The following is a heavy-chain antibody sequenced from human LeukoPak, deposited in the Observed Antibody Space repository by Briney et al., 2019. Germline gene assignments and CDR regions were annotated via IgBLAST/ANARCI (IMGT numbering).Heavy chain of an antibody. CDR1: GGSISSYY. Sequence: SETLSLTCTVSGGSISSYYWSWIRQPAGKGLEWIGRIYTSGSTNYNPSLKSRVTMSVDTSKNQFSLKLSSVTAADTAVYYCARDLPDSYGYGYYYMDVWGKGTTVTVSS. J-gene: IGHJ6*03. CDR3: ARDLPDSYGYGYYYMDV. V-gene: IGHV4-4*07. CDR2: IYTSGST. D-gene: IGHD5-18*01.